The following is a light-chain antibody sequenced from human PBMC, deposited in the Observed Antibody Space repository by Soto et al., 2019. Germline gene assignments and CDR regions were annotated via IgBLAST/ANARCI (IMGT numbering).Light chain of an antibody. CDR3: QQYDDWPLT. Sequence: EIEMTQSPATLSVSPGERATLSCRASQSLRSYLAWYQKKPGQPPRLLIYGASTRATGIPARFSGSGSGTEFTLTISNLQSEDVAVYYCQQYDDWPLTFGGGTKVEI. CDR2: GAS. J-gene: IGKJ4*01. V-gene: IGKV3-15*01. CDR1: QSLRSY.